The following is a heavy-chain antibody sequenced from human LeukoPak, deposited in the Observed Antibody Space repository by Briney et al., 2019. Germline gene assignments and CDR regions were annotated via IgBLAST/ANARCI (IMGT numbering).Heavy chain of an antibody. V-gene: IGHV3-33*01. CDR1: GFTFSSYG. Sequence: GGSLRLSCVASGFTFSSYGMHWVRQAPGKGLEWVAVIWYDGSNKYYADSVKGRFTISRDNSKNTLYLQMNSLRAEDTAVYYCARVVNDFWSGQYYMDVWGKGTTVTVSS. J-gene: IGHJ6*03. D-gene: IGHD3-3*01. CDR2: IWYDGSNK. CDR3: ARVVNDFWSGQYYMDV.